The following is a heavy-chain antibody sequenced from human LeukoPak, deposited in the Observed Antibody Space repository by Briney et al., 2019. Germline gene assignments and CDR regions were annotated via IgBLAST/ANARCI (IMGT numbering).Heavy chain of an antibody. CDR3: AREGYGPGNYPYDY. V-gene: IGHV3-20*01. CDR2: ISWNSDRI. J-gene: IGHJ4*02. Sequence: GGSLRLSCAASGFTFNTHWMTWVRRAPGKGLEWVSGISWNSDRIGYADSVKGRFTISRDNAENTVYLQMNSLRAEDTALYHCAREGYGPGNYPYDYWGQGTLVTVSS. D-gene: IGHD3-10*01. CDR1: GFTFNTHW.